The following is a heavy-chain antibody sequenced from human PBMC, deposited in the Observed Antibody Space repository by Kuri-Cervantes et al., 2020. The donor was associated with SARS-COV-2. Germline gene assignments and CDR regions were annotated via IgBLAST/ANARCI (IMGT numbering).Heavy chain of an antibody. J-gene: IGHJ4*02. CDR2: IRYDGGAE. Sequence: GGPLRLSCAASGFTFSRYGMLWVRQAPGKGLELVAVIRYDGGAEHYKDSVQGRFTISRDNSNNMPYLQMNSLKPEDTAVYYCVKEANSGWYGGDWGQGSLVTVSS. D-gene: IGHD6-13*01. CDR3: VKEANSGWYGGD. V-gene: IGHV3-30*18. CDR1: GFTFSRYG.